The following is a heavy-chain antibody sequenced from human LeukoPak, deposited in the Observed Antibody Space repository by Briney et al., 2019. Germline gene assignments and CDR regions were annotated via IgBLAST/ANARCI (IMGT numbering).Heavy chain of an antibody. CDR2: IEQDGSEK. Sequence: GGSLRLSCAASGFTFSSYWMSWVRQAPGKGLEWVANIEQDGSEKYYVDSVKGRFTISRDNAKNSLYLQMNSLRAEDTAVYYCARHYSSSWEYYYYYYYMDVWGKGTTVTVSS. J-gene: IGHJ6*03. CDR1: GFTFSSYW. CDR3: ARHYSSSWEYYYYYYYMDV. V-gene: IGHV3-7*01. D-gene: IGHD6-13*01.